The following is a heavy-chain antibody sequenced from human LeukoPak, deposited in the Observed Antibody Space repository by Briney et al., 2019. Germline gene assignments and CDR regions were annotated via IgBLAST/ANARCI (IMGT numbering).Heavy chain of an antibody. J-gene: IGHJ3*02. D-gene: IGHD3-9*01. V-gene: IGHV4-39*07. CDR1: GGSISSSSYY. CDR2: IYYSGST. Sequence: SETLSLTCTVSGGSISSSSYYWGWIRQPPGKGLEWIGSIYYSGSTYYNPSLKSRVTISVDTSKNQFSLKLSSVTAADTAVYYCARGSGYDILTGYPGRAFDIWGQGTMVTVSS. CDR3: ARGSGYDILTGYPGRAFDI.